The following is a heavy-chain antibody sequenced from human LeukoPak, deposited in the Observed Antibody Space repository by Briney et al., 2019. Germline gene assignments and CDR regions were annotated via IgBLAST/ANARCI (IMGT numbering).Heavy chain of an antibody. J-gene: IGHJ6*02. CDR2: INPSGGST. CDR3: ARSSRRRLLWFGNDGMDV. D-gene: IGHD3-10*01. Sequence: ASVKVSCKASGYTFTSYYMHWVRQAPGQGLEWMGIINPSGGSTSYARKFQGRVTMTRDTSTSTVYMELSSLRSEDTAVYYCARSSRRRLLWFGNDGMDVWGQGTTVTVSS. CDR1: GYTFTSYY. V-gene: IGHV1-46*01.